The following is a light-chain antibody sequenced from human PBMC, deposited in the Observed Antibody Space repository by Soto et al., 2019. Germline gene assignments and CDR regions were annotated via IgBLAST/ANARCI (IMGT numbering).Light chain of an antibody. CDR1: QTISSW. Sequence: DIQMTQSPSTLSGSVGDRVTITCRASQTISSWLAWYQQKPGKAPRLLTYKASTLKSGVPSRVSVSGAGTEFTLTISSLQPDDFATYYCQHDNSYSEAFGQGTKVELK. CDR2: KAS. CDR3: QHDNSYSEA. V-gene: IGKV1-5*03. J-gene: IGKJ1*01.